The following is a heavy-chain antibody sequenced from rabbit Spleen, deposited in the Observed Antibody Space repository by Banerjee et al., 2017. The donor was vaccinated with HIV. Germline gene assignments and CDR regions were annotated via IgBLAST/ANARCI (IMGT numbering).Heavy chain of an antibody. V-gene: IGHV1S45*01. Sequence: QQQLEESGGGLVKPGASLTLTCTASGVSLNDKDVMCWVRQAPGKGLELIACIYTGSSRSTYYASWAKGRFTISKTSSTTVTLQMTSLTAADTATYFCARDPYSNGAGDALDLWGQGTLVTVS. CDR3: ARDPYSNGAGDALDL. CDR1: GVSLNDKDV. D-gene: IGHD2-1*01. CDR2: IYTGSSRST. J-gene: IGHJ3*01.